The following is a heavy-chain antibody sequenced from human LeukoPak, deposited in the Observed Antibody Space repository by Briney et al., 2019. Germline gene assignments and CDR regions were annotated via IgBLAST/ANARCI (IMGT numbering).Heavy chain of an antibody. Sequence: PGGSLRLSCAAPGFTVSSNYMSWVRQAPGKGLEWVSVIYSGGSTYYADSVKGRFTISRDNSKNTLYPQMNSLRAEDTAVYYCAGSIRFGELDYWGQGTLVTVSS. V-gene: IGHV3-66*01. D-gene: IGHD3-10*01. CDR3: AGSIRFGELDY. CDR2: IYSGGST. CDR1: GFTVSSNY. J-gene: IGHJ4*02.